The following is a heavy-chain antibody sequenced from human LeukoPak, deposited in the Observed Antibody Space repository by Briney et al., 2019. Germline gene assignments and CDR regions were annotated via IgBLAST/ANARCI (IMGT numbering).Heavy chain of an antibody. CDR2: ISATGTII. CDR3: AKDKWIQLWLFDY. D-gene: IGHD5-18*01. J-gene: IGHJ4*02. Sequence: PGGSLKISCAASGFIFSDYNMNWVRQAPGKGLELVSQISATGTIIKYADFVEGRFITSRDNAHNSLSLEMSSLRAEDTAVYYCAKDKWIQLWLFDYWGQGTLVTVSS. CDR1: GFIFSDYN. V-gene: IGHV3-11*01.